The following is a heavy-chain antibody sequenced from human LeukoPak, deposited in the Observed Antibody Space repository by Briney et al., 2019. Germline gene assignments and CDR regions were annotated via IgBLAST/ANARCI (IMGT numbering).Heavy chain of an antibody. V-gene: IGHV5-51*01. Sequence: GESLKISCKASGYSFTIYWIGWVRQMPGKGLEWMGIIYPGDSDTRYSPSFQGQVTISADKSISTAYLQWSSLKASDTAMYYCASSPGAYYDFWSGYSSSYFDYWGQGTLVTVSS. CDR3: ASSPGAYYDFWSGYSSSYFDY. CDR2: IYPGDSDT. J-gene: IGHJ4*02. CDR1: GYSFTIYW. D-gene: IGHD3-3*01.